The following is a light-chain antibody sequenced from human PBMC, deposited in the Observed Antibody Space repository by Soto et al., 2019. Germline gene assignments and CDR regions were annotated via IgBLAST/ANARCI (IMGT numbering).Light chain of an antibody. V-gene: IGKV1-33*01. Sequence: DIQMTQSPSSLSASVGDRVTITCQPSQDISYFLSWYQQKPGKVPNLLIYDASKLETGVPSRFSGSGSGTHFNLTINALQPEDVATYFCQQYDKFPPTFGQGTKIEI. CDR3: QQYDKFPPT. CDR1: QDISYF. J-gene: IGKJ2*01. CDR2: DAS.